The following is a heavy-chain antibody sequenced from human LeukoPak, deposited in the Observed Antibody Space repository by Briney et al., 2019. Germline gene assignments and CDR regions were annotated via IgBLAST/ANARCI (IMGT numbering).Heavy chain of an antibody. D-gene: IGHD2-2*01. Sequence: ASVKVFCKASGDTLSNDDINWVRQATGQGLEWMGWMNPSSGDTGYAQNFQDRVTMTRNTTISTAYMQLSSLNSADTAAYYCAKDPSCRSMTRPYWFDSWGQGTLVTVSS. CDR1: GDTLSNDD. CDR3: AKDPSCRSMTRPYWFDS. V-gene: IGHV1-8*01. CDR2: MNPSSGDT. J-gene: IGHJ5*01.